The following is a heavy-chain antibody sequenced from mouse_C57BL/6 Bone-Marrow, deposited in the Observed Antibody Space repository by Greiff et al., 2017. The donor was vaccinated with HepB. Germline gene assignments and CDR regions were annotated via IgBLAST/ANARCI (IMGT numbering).Heavy chain of an antibody. CDR1: GFTFSDYY. Sequence: EVKLMESEGGLVQPGSSMKLSCTASGFTFSDYYMAWVRQVPEKGLEWVANINYDGSSTYYLDSLKSRFIISRDNAKNILYLQMSSLKSEDTATYYCARDRYYGLWYFDVWGTGTTVTVSS. V-gene: IGHV5-16*01. J-gene: IGHJ1*03. D-gene: IGHD1-1*01. CDR2: INYDGSST. CDR3: ARDRYYGLWYFDV.